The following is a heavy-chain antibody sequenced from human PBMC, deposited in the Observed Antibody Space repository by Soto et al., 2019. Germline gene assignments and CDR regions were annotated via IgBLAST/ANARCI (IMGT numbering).Heavy chain of an antibody. CDR2: ISAYNGNS. D-gene: IGHD2-2*01. CDR3: ARIADCSTTSCSFPSRFHVRGYYYYYGLDV. V-gene: IGHV1-3*01. CDR1: GYTFTSYA. Sequence: EASVKVSCTASGYTFTSYAMHWVRQAPGQRLEWVGWISAYNGNSNYAQKYEGRVTMTTDTSTSTAYMELSSLRSDDTAVYYCARIADCSTTSCSFPSRFHVRGYYYYYGLDVWGQGTTVTVSS. J-gene: IGHJ6*02.